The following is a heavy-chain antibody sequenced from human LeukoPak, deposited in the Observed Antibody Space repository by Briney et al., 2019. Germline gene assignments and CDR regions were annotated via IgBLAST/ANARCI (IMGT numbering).Heavy chain of an antibody. J-gene: IGHJ4*02. CDR1: GFTFSSYA. CDR3: AKGVRRSSDYSSPVDY. V-gene: IGHV3-23*01. D-gene: IGHD3-22*01. Sequence: GGSLRLSCAASGFTFSSYAMSWVRLAPGKGLEGVSAISGSVGSTYYADSVKGRFTISRDNSRNTLYLQMNSLRAEDTAVYYCAKGVRRSSDYSSPVDYWGQGTLVTVSS. CDR2: ISGSVGST.